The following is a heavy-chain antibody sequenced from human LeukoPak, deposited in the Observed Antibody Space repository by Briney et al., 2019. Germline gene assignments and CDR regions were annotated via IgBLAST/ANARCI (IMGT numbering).Heavy chain of an antibody. CDR1: GFTFSTFA. V-gene: IGHV3-23*01. CDR3: ATYRQVLLPFES. D-gene: IGHD2-8*02. CDR2: IFPSGGEI. Sequence: GGSLRLSRAASGFTFSTFAMIWVRQSPGKGLEWVSSIFPSGGEIHYADSVRGRFTISRDNSKSTLSLQMNSLRVEDTAIYYCATYRQVLLPFESWGQGTLVTVSS. J-gene: IGHJ4*02.